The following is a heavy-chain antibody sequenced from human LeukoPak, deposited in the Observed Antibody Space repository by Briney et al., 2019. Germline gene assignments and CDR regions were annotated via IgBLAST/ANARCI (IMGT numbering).Heavy chain of an antibody. V-gene: IGHV4-59*08. D-gene: IGHD3-10*01. CDR2: IYYSGST. CDR1: GGSISSYY. CDR3: ARVGPYGSGRDYFDY. Sequence: PSETLSLTCTVSGGSISSYYWSWIRQPPGKGLEWIGYIYYSGSTYYNPSLKSRVTISVDTSKNQFSLKLSSVTAADTAVYYCARVGPYGSGRDYFDYWGQGTLVTVSS. J-gene: IGHJ4*02.